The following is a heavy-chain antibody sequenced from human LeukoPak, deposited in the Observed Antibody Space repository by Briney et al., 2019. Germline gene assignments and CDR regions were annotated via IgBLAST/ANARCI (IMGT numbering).Heavy chain of an antibody. V-gene: IGHV4-39*07. CDR1: GGSISSSSYY. D-gene: IGHD6-13*01. Sequence: SETLSLTCTVSGGSISSSSYYWGWIRQPPGKGLEWIGSIYYSGSTYYNPSLKSRVTISVDTSKNQFSLKLSSVTAADTAVYYCARDQDGANSWYSQPIDYWGQGTLVTVSS. CDR2: IYYSGST. CDR3: ARDQDGANSWYSQPIDY. J-gene: IGHJ4*02.